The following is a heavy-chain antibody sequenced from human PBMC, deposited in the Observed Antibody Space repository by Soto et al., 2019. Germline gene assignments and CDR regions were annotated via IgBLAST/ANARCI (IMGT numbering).Heavy chain of an antibody. V-gene: IGHV5-51*01. Sequence: HRVSLEVSCKGSGYSFTSYWIAWVRQIPGKGLELMGIIYLSDSYTRYSPSFQGRVTISGDKSISTAYLQWSSLKASDTAMYYCARYSCGRPYNCEYWCQGTQVSVSS. CDR3: ARYSCGRPYNCEY. J-gene: IGHJ4*02. D-gene: IGHD6-19*01. CDR1: GYSFTSYW. CDR2: IYLSDSYT.